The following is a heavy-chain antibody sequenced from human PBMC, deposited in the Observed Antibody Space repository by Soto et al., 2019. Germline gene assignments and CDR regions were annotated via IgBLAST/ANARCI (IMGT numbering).Heavy chain of an antibody. V-gene: IGHV4-39*01. D-gene: IGHD3-10*01. CDR2: IFYIGST. CDR3: ASRSLLWFGDPAYYFDY. Sequence: PETLSLTCTVSGGSISSSSYYWGWIHQPPGKGLEWIGNIFYIGSTYYNPSLKSRVTMSVDTSRNQFSLKLTSVTAADTAVYFCASRSLLWFGDPAYYFDYWGQGTLVTVSS. J-gene: IGHJ4*02. CDR1: GGSISSSSYY.